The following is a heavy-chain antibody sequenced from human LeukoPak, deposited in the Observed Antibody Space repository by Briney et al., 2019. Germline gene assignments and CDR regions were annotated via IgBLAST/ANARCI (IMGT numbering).Heavy chain of an antibody. V-gene: IGHV3-23*01. D-gene: IGHD2-2*01. CDR2: ISGSGGST. CDR1: GFTFSSYA. CDR3: AKDYGKYQLLCCDWFDP. Sequence: PGGSLRLSCAASGFTFSSYAMSWVRQAPGKGLEWVSAISGSGGSTYYADSVKGRFTISRDNSKNTLYLQMNSLRAEDTAVYYCAKDYGKYQLLCCDWFDPWGQGTLVTVSS. J-gene: IGHJ5*02.